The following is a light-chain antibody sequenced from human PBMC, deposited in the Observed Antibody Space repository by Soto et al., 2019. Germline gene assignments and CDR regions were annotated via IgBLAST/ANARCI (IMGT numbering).Light chain of an antibody. J-gene: IGLJ2*01. V-gene: IGLV1-44*01. CDR3: ASWDDNLNGPLL. CDR1: SSNIGRKS. CDR2: NNN. Sequence: QSVLTQPPSASGTPGQRVTISCSGGSSNIGRKSVSWYQQVPGTAPKLIIFNNNERPSGIPGRFSGSKSGASASLAIVGLQSEDEADYFCASWDDNLNGPLLFGGGTKLTVL.